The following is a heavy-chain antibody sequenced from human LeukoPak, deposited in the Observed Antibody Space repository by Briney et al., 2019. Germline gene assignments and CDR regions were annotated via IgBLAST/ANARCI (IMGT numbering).Heavy chain of an antibody. D-gene: IGHD4-23*01. CDR2: IYWDDDK. J-gene: IGHJ4*02. CDR3: AHSTTTVVIGDY. V-gene: IGHV2-5*02. CDR1: GFSLSTSGVG. Sequence: SGPMLVNPTQTLTLTCTFSGFSLSTSGVGVGWIRQPPGKALEWLALIYWDDDKSYSPSLKSRLTITKDTSKNQVVLTVTNMDPVDTATYYCAHSTTTVVIGDYWGQGTLVTVSS.